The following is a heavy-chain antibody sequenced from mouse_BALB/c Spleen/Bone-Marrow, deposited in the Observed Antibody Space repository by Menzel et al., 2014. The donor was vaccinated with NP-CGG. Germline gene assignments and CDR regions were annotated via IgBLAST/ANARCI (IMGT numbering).Heavy chain of an antibody. CDR1: GYSITGYT. V-gene: IGHV1-18*01. Sequence: EVMLVESGPELVKPGTSMKISCKASGYSITGYTMNWVKQSPGKNLEWIGLINPYNGGTSYNQKSKDKATLTVDKSSSTAYMELLSLTSEDSAVYYCARASAMDYWGQGTSVTVSS. CDR2: INPYNGGT. CDR3: ARASAMDY. J-gene: IGHJ4*01.